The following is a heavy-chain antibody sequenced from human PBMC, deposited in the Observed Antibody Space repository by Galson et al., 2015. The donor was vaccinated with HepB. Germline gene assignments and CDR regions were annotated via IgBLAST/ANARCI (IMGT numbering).Heavy chain of an antibody. Sequence: ETLSLTCTVSGSSISSYYWSWIRQPPGKGLEWIGYIYYSGSTNYNPSLKSRVTISVDTSKNQFSLKLSSVTAADTAVYYCARMRWSGPILDYWGQGTLVTVSS. CDR1: GSSISSYY. CDR3: ARMRWSGPILDY. CDR2: IYYSGST. J-gene: IGHJ4*02. V-gene: IGHV4-59*01. D-gene: IGHD4-23*01.